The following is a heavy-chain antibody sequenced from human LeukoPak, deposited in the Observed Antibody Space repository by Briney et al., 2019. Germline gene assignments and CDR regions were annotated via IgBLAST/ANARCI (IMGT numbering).Heavy chain of an antibody. CDR2: ISWNSAVI. CDR1: GFTFDDYA. D-gene: IGHD6-19*01. J-gene: IGHJ4*02. CDR3: VKDFATGWATSFDS. Sequence: GGSLRLSCAASGFTFDDYAIHWVRQAPGKGLEWVSGISWNSAVIGYADSVKGRFTLSRDSAKTSLYLQMNSLRTEDTASYYCVKDFATGWATSFDSWGQGTLVTVSS. V-gene: IGHV3-9*01.